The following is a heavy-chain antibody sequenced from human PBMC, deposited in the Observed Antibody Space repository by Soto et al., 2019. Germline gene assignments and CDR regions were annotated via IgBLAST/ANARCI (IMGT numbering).Heavy chain of an antibody. CDR1: GFTFSSYW. J-gene: IGHJ6*03. CDR3: ARRWEYFYMDV. D-gene: IGHD1-26*01. Sequence: EVQLVESGGALVQPGGSLRLSCAASGFTFSSYWMHWVRQAPGKGLVWVSRINTDGTSPKYADSVKGRFTISRDNAKHTLYLQMNSLRDEDTAVYYCARRWEYFYMDVWGKVPTVTVAS. CDR2: INTDGTSP. V-gene: IGHV3-74*03.